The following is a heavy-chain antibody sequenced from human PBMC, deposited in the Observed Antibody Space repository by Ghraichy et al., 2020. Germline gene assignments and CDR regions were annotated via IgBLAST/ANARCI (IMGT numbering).Heavy chain of an antibody. V-gene: IGHV3-21*01. CDR1: GFSFSSYS. CDR3: ARGIVTRAFYYFYGIDV. Sequence: LSLTCAASGFSFSSYSMNWVRQAPGKGPEWVSSISSSSKNIYYADSVKGRFTISRDNAKNSLYLQMNSLRAEDTAVYYCARGIVTRAFYYFYGIDVWGQGTTVTVAS. D-gene: IGHD4-17*01. J-gene: IGHJ6*02. CDR2: ISSSSKNI.